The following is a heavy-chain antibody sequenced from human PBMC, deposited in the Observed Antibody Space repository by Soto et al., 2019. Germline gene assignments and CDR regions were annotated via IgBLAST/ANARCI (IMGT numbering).Heavy chain of an antibody. D-gene: IGHD3-22*01. Sequence: GGSLRLSCAVSGFTVSNNYMSWVRQAPGKGLEGVSVISRSGSGTYYADSVKGRFTISRDNSQSTVYLQMGSLRVEDTALYYCAKDSSGYAEFDYWGQESLVTVS. CDR1: GFTVSNNY. J-gene: IGHJ4*02. CDR3: AKDSSGYAEFDY. CDR2: ISRSGSGT. V-gene: IGHV3-23*01.